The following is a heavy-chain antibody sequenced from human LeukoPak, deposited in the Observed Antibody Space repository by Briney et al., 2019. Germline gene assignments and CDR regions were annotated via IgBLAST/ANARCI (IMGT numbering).Heavy chain of an antibody. CDR2: IYSGGST. J-gene: IGHJ4*02. Sequence: PGGSLRLSCAASGFTLSTYSMSWVRQAPGKGLEWVSVIYSGGSTYYADSVKGRFTISRDNSKNTLYLQMNSLRAEDTAVYYCARDPDRKQLVQGPGDYWGQGTLVTVSS. V-gene: IGHV3-66*02. CDR1: GFTLSTYS. CDR3: ARDPDRKQLVQGPGDY. D-gene: IGHD6-6*01.